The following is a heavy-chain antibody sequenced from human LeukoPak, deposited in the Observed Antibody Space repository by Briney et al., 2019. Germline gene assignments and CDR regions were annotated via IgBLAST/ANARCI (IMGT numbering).Heavy chain of an antibody. CDR2: ISWNSGYI. D-gene: IGHD6-19*01. Sequence: GGSLRLSCAASGFTFDAYAMHWVRQAPGKGLEWLSIISWNSGYIDYADSVKGRFTISRDNAKNSLFLQMGSLRTEDTAFYYCAKVRGTYSSGYYFDSWGQGTLVTVSS. V-gene: IGHV3-9*01. CDR1: GFTFDAYA. J-gene: IGHJ4*02. CDR3: AKVRGTYSSGYYFDS.